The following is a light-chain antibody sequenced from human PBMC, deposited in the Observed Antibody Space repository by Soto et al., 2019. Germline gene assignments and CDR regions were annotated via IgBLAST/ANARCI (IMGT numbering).Light chain of an antibody. CDR1: SSDVGGYNY. J-gene: IGLJ2*01. V-gene: IGLV2-11*01. Sequence: QSALTQPRSVSGSPGPSVTISCTGTSSDVGGYNYVSWYQQHPGKAPKLMIYDVSKRPSGVPDRFSGSKSGNTASLTISGLQAEDEADYYCCSYAGTVGVFGGGTQLTVL. CDR2: DVS. CDR3: CSYAGTVGV.